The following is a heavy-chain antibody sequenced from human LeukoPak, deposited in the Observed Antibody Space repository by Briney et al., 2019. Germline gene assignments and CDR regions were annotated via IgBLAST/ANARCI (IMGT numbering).Heavy chain of an antibody. V-gene: IGHV3-23*01. J-gene: IGHJ4*02. CDR3: AKDRALLPRGCAR. CDR1: GFTFSSYA. D-gene: IGHD2-15*01. Sequence: GGSLRLSCAASGFTFSSYAMSWVRQAPGKGLEWVSSISGSGDTTYDADSVKGRFTISRDNSKDTVYLQMNSLRAGDTATYYCAKDRALLPRGCARWGQGTLVTVSS. CDR2: ISGSGDTT.